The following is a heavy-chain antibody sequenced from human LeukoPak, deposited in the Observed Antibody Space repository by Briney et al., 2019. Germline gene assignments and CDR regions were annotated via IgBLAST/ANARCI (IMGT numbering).Heavy chain of an antibody. CDR1: GGSISSGGYS. Sequence: SETLSLTCAVSGGSISSGGYSWSWIRQPPGKGLEWIGYIYHSGSTCYNPSLKSRVTISVDRSKNQFSLKLSSVTAADTAVYYCARDAGSSGYPHFDYWGQGTLVTVSS. J-gene: IGHJ4*02. CDR2: IYHSGST. CDR3: ARDAGSSGYPHFDY. D-gene: IGHD3-22*01. V-gene: IGHV4-30-2*01.